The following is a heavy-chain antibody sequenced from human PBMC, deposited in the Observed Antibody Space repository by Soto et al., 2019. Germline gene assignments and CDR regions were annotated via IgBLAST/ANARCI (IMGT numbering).Heavy chain of an antibody. CDR1: GYTFSNFA. D-gene: IGHD1-26*01. CDR3: VRGASLNFDY. Sequence: ASVKVSCKASGYTFSNFAMHWVRQAPGQRLEWMGWINAGNWNTKYSQKFQGRVTISRDNAKNSLYLQMNSLRAEDTAFYYCVRGASLNFDYWGQGTLVTVSS. CDR2: INAGNWNT. J-gene: IGHJ4*02. V-gene: IGHV1-3*01.